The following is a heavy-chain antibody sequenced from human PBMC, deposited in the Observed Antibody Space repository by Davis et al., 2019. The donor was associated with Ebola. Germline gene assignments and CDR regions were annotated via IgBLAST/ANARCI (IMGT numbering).Heavy chain of an antibody. J-gene: IGHJ6*02. CDR1: GFTFDDYA. V-gene: IGHV3-9*01. CDR2: ISWNSGSI. Sequence: SLKISCAASGFTFDDYAMHWVRQAPGKGLEWVSGISWNSGSIGYADSVKGRFTISRDNAKNSLYLQMNSLRAEDTALYYCAKDIDDYYYYGMDVWGQGTTVTVSS. CDR3: AKDIDDYYYYGMDV.